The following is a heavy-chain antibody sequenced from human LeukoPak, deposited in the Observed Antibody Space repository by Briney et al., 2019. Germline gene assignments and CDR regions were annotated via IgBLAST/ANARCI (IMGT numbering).Heavy chain of an antibody. D-gene: IGHD3-10*01. CDR2: IYTSGST. CDR3: ARHGGGGIDYYGSGRKGGYYYMDV. CDR1: GGSISSYY. V-gene: IGHV4-4*09. J-gene: IGHJ6*03. Sequence: SETLSLTCTVSGGSISSYYWNWIRQPPGKGLEWIGYIYTSGSTNYNPSLKSRVTISVDTSKNQFSLKLSSVTAADTAVYYCARHGGGGIDYYGSGRKGGYYYMDVWGKGTTVTVSS.